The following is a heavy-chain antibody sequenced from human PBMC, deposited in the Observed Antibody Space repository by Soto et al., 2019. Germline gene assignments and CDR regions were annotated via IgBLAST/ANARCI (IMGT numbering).Heavy chain of an antibody. CDR2: IITISNTA. Sequence: QEQLEQSGTEVKKPGSSVKLSCKASGVTFSDNVITWVRQAPGQGLEWIGGIITISNTANYAPKFQGRVNITEDGHRSTDYLGLSSMRSEDTGVYVWTSEKWNRWSGYQAHFDIWGQWTMVSVSS. CDR3: TSEKWNRWSGYQAHFDI. V-gene: IGHV1-69*01. CDR1: GVTFSDNV. D-gene: IGHD3-3*01. J-gene: IGHJ3*02.